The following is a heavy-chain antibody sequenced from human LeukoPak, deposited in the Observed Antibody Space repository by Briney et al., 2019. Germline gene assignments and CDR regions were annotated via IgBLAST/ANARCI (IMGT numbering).Heavy chain of an antibody. J-gene: IGHJ4*02. CDR3: ARKGLYYYDSTDY. Sequence: GGSLRLSCAASGFTVSSNYMSWVRQAPGKGLEWVSVIYSGGSTYYADSVKGRFTISRDNSKNTLYLQMNSLRAKDTAVYYCARKGLYYYDSTDYWGQGTLVTVSS. V-gene: IGHV3-66*01. D-gene: IGHD3-22*01. CDR2: IYSGGST. CDR1: GFTVSSNY.